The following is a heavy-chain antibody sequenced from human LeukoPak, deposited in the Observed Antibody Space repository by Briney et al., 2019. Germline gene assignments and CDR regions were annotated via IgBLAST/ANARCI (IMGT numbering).Heavy chain of an antibody. V-gene: IGHV1-69*06. D-gene: IGHD2-15*01. CDR2: IIPIFGTA. CDR3: ARARYCSGGSCYGETYYYGMDV. J-gene: IGHJ6*04. CDR1: GGTFSSYA. Sequence: GASVKVSCKASGGTFSSYAISWVRQAPGQGLEWMGGIIPIFGTANYAQKCQGRGTITADKSTSTAYMELSSLRSEDTAVYYCARARYCSGGSCYGETYYYGMDVWGKGTTVTVSS.